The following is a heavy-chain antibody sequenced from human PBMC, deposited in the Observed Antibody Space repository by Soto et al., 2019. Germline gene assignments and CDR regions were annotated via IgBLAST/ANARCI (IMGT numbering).Heavy chain of an antibody. J-gene: IGHJ6*02. Sequence: PSETLSPTCTVSGGSISSGGYYWSWIRQHPGKGLEWIGYIYYNGSTYYNPSLKSRVTISVDTSKNQFSLKLSSVTAADTAVYYCARELAAAGIDYYYYGMDVWGQGTTVTVSS. CDR1: GGSISSGGYY. CDR3: ARELAAAGIDYYYYGMDV. CDR2: IYYNGST. V-gene: IGHV4-31*03. D-gene: IGHD6-13*01.